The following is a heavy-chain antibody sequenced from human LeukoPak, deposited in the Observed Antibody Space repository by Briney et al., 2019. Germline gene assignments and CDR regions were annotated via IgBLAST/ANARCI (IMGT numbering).Heavy chain of an antibody. CDR3: ARGYYGGNSAPDY. J-gene: IGHJ4*02. V-gene: IGHV3-30*04. Sequence: GRSLRLSCAASGFTFSSYAMHWVRQAPGKGLEWVAVISYDGSNKYYADSVKGRFTISRDNSKNTLYLQMNSLRAEDTAVYYCARGYYGGNSAPDYWGQGTLVTVSS. CDR1: GFTFSSYA. D-gene: IGHD4-23*01. CDR2: ISYDGSNK.